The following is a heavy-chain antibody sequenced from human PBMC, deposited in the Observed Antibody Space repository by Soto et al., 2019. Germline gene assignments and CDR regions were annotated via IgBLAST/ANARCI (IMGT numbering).Heavy chain of an antibody. J-gene: IGHJ4*02. Sequence: QITLKESGPTLVNPTQTLTLTCTFSGFSLSTSKVGVGWIRQPPGKALEWLVFIYWDDDKRYSPSLKSRLTITKDTSKKQVVLTMTNMDPVDTATYYCARTKGSTVTYYFDYWGQGTLVTVSS. V-gene: IGHV2-5*02. CDR3: ARTKGSTVTYYFDY. CDR1: GFSLSTSKVG. CDR2: IYWDDDK. D-gene: IGHD4-17*01.